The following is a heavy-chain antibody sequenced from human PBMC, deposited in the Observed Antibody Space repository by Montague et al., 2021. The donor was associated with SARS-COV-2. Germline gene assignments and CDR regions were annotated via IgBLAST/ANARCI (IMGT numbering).Heavy chain of an antibody. D-gene: IGHD3-9*01. J-gene: IGHJ6*03. CDR1: GGTFSSYA. V-gene: IGHV1-69*13. CDR3: ARGNYDILTGYESPIYYYYMDV. CDR2: IIPLFGTA. Sequence: SVKVSCKASGGTFSSYAMSWVRQAPGQGLEWMGGIIPLFGTASYAQKLQGRVTITADESTSTAYMELSSLRSEDTAVYYCARGNYDILTGYESPIYYYYMDVWGKGTTVTVSS.